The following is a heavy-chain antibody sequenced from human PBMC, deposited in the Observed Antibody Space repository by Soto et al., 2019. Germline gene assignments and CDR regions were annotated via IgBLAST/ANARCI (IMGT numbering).Heavy chain of an antibody. V-gene: IGHV1-69*02. CDR1: GGTFSSYT. CDR2: IIPILGIA. J-gene: IGHJ5*02. CDR3: ARSSYNWNDGGWFDP. D-gene: IGHD1-20*01. Sequence: QVQLVQSGAEVKKPGSSVKVSCKASGGTFSSYTISWVRQAPGQGLEWMGRIIPILGIANYAQKFQGRVTITADKSTSTAYMELSSLRSEDTAVYYCARSSYNWNDGGWFDPWGQGTLVTVSS.